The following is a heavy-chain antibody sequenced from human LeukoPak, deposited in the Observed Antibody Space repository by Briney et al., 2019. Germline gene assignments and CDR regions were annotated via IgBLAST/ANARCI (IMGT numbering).Heavy chain of an antibody. CDR1: GFTFSDYY. Sequence: GGSLRPSCAASGFTFSDYYMSWIRQAPGKGLEWVSYISSSSYTNYADSVKGRFTISRDNAKNSLYLQMNSLRAEDTAVYYCARAYQDFMVRGVIFWFDPWGQGTLVTVSS. D-gene: IGHD3-10*01. CDR2: ISSSSYT. J-gene: IGHJ5*02. V-gene: IGHV3-11*06. CDR3: ARAYQDFMVRGVIFWFDP.